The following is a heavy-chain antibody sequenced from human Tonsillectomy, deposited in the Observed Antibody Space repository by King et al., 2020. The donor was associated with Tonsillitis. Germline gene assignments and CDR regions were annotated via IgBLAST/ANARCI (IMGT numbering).Heavy chain of an antibody. CDR2: IYTSGST. D-gene: IGHD3-10*01. CDR3: ARDWDYGSGSASLDY. Sequence: QLQESGPGLVKPSETLSLTCTVSGGSISSYYWSWIRQPAGKGLEWIGRIYTSGSTNYNPSLKSRVTMSVDTSKNQFSLKLSSVTTADTAVYYCARDWDYGSGSASLDYWGQGTLVTVSS. V-gene: IGHV4-4*07. CDR1: GGSISSYY. J-gene: IGHJ4*02.